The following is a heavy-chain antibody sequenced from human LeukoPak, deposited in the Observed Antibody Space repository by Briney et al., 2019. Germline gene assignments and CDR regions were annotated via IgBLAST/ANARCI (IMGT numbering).Heavy chain of an antibody. V-gene: IGHV3-74*01. D-gene: IGHD2-2*03. CDR3: ARGMDHDYYYYGMDV. J-gene: IGHJ6*02. Sequence: GGSLRLSCAASGFTFSSYWMHWVRQAPGKGLVWVSRINSDGSSTSYADSVKGRFTISRDNAKNTLYLQMNSLRAEDTAVYYCARGMDHDYYYYGMDVWGQGTTVTVSS. CDR2: INSDGSST. CDR1: GFTFSSYW.